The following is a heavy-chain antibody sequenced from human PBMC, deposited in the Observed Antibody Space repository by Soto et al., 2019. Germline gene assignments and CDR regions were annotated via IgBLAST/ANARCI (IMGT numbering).Heavy chain of an antibody. V-gene: IGHV3-66*01. CDR3: ARDDVLCDGGRCYGVPLDV. D-gene: IGHD2-15*01. CDR1: GFTVSSKY. J-gene: IGHJ6*04. CDR2: IQSGGPT. Sequence: EVQLVESGGGQVQPGGSLRLSCAASGFTVSSKYMSWVRQAPGKGLEWVSLIQSGGPTYYADSVKGRFTISRDTSENTVHLQMDSLRAGDTAVYYCARDDVLCDGGRCYGVPLDVWVKGTTVTVSS.